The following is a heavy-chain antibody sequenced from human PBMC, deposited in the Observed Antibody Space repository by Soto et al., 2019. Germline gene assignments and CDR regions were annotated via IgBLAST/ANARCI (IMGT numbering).Heavy chain of an antibody. D-gene: IGHD1-26*01. J-gene: IGHJ4*02. CDR1: GGSLTSYY. Sequence: PLDTLSLTCTASGGSLTSYYWSWIRQPPGKGLEWIGFVYYTGIARYNPSLKSRVTISVDTSKNQFSLKLTSVTAADTAVYYCARRYGGNSDSWGQGTLVTVSS. V-gene: IGHV4-59*01. CDR3: ARRYGGNSDS. CDR2: VYYTGIA.